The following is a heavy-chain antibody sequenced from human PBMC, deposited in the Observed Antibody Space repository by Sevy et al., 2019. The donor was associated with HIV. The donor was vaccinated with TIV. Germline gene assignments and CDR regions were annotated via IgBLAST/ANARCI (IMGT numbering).Heavy chain of an antibody. CDR3: AREQVNIVVVPAALYVVSRAFDI. D-gene: IGHD2-2*01. Sequence: GGSLRLSCAASGFTFSSYWMSWVRQAPGKGLEWVANIKQDGSEKYYVDSVKGRFTISRDNAKNSLYLQMNSLRAEDTAVYYCAREQVNIVVVPAALYVVSRAFDIWGQGTMVTVSS. V-gene: IGHV3-7*01. CDR2: IKQDGSEK. J-gene: IGHJ3*02. CDR1: GFTFSSYW.